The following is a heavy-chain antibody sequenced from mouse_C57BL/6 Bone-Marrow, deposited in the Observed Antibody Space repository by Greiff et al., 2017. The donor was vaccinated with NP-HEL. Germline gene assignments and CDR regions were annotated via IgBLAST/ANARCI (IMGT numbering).Heavy chain of an antibody. Sequence: VQVVESGAELARPGASVKLSCKASGYTFTSYGISWVKQRTGQGLEWIGEIYPRSGNTYYNEKFKGKATLTADKSSSTAYMELRSLTSEDSAVYFCARWDYAWFAYWGQGTLVTVSA. J-gene: IGHJ3*01. V-gene: IGHV1-81*01. D-gene: IGHD2-4*01. CDR3: ARWDYAWFAY. CDR1: GYTFTSYG. CDR2: IYPRSGNT.